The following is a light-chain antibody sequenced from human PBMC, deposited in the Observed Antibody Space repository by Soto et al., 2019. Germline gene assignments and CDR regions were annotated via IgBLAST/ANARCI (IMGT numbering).Light chain of an antibody. CDR1: QSVSSN. V-gene: IGKV3-15*01. CDR2: DAS. J-gene: IGKJ1*01. CDR3: QQFNDWPWT. Sequence: EIVMTQSPATLSASPGERATLSCRASQSVSSNLAWYQQKPGQAPRLLIYDASTRATGIPARFSGSGSGTEFTLTISSLQSEDFAVYYCQQFNDWPWTFGLGTKVDIK.